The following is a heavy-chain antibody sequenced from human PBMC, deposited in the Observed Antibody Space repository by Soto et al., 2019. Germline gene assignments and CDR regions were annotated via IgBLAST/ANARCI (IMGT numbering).Heavy chain of an antibody. CDR1: GFTFSSYA. J-gene: IGHJ4*02. CDR2: ISYDGSNK. V-gene: IGHV3-30-3*01. CDR3: TSPQFDY. Sequence: GGSLRLSCAASGFTFSSYAMHWVRQAPGKGLEWVAVISYDGSNKYYADSVKGRFTISRDNSKNTPYLQMNSLRAEDTAVYYCTSPQFDYWGQGTLVTVSS.